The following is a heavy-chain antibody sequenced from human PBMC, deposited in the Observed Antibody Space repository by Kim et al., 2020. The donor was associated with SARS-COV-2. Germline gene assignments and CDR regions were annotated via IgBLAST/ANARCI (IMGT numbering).Heavy chain of an antibody. D-gene: IGHD3-10*01. V-gene: IGHV3-73*01. CDR3: TRHEDGSGRVWLDP. Sequence: AAVKGRFSISRDDSKNTAYLQMNSLKTEDTAVYYCTRHEDGSGRVWLDPWGQGTLVTVSS. J-gene: IGHJ5*02.